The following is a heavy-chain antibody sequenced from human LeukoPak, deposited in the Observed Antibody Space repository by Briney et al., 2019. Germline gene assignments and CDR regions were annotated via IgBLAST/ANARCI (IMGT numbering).Heavy chain of an antibody. CDR3: ARGPPGKENAFDI. Sequence: LPETLSLTCTVSGGSISSYYWSWLRQPPGKGLKWIGYIYYSGSTNYTPSLKSRVTISVDTSKNQFSLNLSSVTAADTAVYYCARGPPGKENAFDIWGQGTMVTVSS. J-gene: IGHJ3*02. V-gene: IGHV4-59*01. CDR1: GGSISSYY. D-gene: IGHD2-2*01. CDR2: IYYSGST.